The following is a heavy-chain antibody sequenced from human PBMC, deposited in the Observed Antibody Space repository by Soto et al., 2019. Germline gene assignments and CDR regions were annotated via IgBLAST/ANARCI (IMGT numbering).Heavy chain of an antibody. CDR2: ISSSSSTI. CDR1: GFTFSSYS. D-gene: IGHD5-12*01. V-gene: IGHV3-48*01. J-gene: IGHJ3*02. Sequence: GGSLRLSCAASGFTFSSYSMNWVRQAPGKGLEWVSYISSSSSTIYYADSVKGRFTISRDNAKNSLYLQMNSLRAEDTAVYYCARGMLDSGYDLVKFDIWGQGTMVTVSS. CDR3: ARGMLDSGYDLVKFDI.